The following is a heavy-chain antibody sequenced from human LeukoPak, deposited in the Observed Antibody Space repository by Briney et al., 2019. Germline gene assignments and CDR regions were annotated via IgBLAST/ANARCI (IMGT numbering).Heavy chain of an antibody. V-gene: IGHV1-18*01. CDR1: GYTFTSYG. CDR3: ATGYSSGSKNYYYYYYMDV. CDR2: ISAYNGNT. J-gene: IGHJ6*03. D-gene: IGHD3-10*01. Sequence: ASVKVSCKASGYTFTSYGISWVRQAPGQGLEWMGWISAYNGNTNYAQKLQGRVTMTTDTSTSTAYMELRSLRSDDTAVYYCATGYSSGSKNYYYYYYMDVWGKGTTVTVSS.